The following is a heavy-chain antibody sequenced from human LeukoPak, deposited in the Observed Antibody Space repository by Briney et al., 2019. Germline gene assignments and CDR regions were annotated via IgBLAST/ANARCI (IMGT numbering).Heavy chain of an antibody. CDR3: ARDSGSGWTPAEGAFDI. CDR2: ISSSGSTT. D-gene: IGHD2-15*01. Sequence: GGSLRLSCAASGFTFSSYEMNWVRQAPGKGLEWVSYISSSGSTTYYADSVKGRFTISRDNAKNSLYLQMNSLRAEDTAVYYCARDSGSGWTPAEGAFDIWGQGTMVTVSS. CDR1: GFTFSSYE. J-gene: IGHJ3*02. V-gene: IGHV3-48*03.